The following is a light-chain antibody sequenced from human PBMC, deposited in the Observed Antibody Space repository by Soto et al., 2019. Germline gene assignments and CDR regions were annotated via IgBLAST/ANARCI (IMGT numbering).Light chain of an antibody. V-gene: IGKV1-39*01. CDR1: QGISKY. CDR3: QQSYNIPYT. Sequence: DIQMTQSPSSLSASVGDRVTITCRASQGISKYLNWYQQKPGTAPKLLISGAFSLKSGVPSRFSGSGSETDFTLTISSLQPEDFATFDCQQSYNIPYTFGQGTYMEI. J-gene: IGKJ2*01. CDR2: GAF.